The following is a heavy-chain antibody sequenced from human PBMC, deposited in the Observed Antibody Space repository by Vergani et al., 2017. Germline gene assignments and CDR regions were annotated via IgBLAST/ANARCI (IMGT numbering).Heavy chain of an antibody. CDR2: ISGSGGST. CDR3: AKRGGAGIAVAGTGY. CDR1: GFTFSSYA. D-gene: IGHD6-19*01. J-gene: IGHJ4*02. V-gene: IGHV3-23*01. Sequence: EVQLLESGGGLVQPGGSLRLSCAASGFTFSSYAMSWVCQAPGKGLEWVSAISGSGGSTYYADSVKGRFTISRDNSKNTLYLQMNSLRAEDTAVYYCAKRGGAGIAVAGTGYWGQGTLVTVSS.